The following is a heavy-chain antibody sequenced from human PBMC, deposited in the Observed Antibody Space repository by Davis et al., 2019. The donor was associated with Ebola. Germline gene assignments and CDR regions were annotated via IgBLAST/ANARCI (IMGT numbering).Heavy chain of an antibody. V-gene: IGHV3-73*01. CDR3: TAVAGTSDY. Sequence: PGGSLRLSCAASGFTFSGSAMHWVRQASGKGLEWVGRIRSKANSYATAYAASVKGRFTISRDDSKNTAYLQMDSLKTEDTAVYYCTAVAGTSDYWGQGTLVTVSS. D-gene: IGHD6-19*01. CDR1: GFTFSGSA. CDR2: IRSKANSYAT. J-gene: IGHJ4*02.